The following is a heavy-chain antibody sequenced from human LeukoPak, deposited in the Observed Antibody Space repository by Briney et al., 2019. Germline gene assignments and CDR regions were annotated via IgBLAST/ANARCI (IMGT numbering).Heavy chain of an antibody. J-gene: IGHJ5*02. CDR3: ARSQVRGVITWFDP. D-gene: IGHD3-10*01. Sequence: PGGSLRLSCAASGFTFSSYEMNWVRQAPGKGLEWVSYISSSGSTIYYADSVKCRFTISGDNAKNSLYLQMNSLRAEDTAVYYCARSQVRGVITWFDPWGQGAQVTVSS. V-gene: IGHV3-48*03. CDR2: ISSSGSTI. CDR1: GFTFSSYE.